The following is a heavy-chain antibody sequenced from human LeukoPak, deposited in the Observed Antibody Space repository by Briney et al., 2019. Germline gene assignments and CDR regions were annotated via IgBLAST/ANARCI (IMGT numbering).Heavy chain of an antibody. V-gene: IGHV4-59*01. J-gene: IGHJ2*01. CDR1: GGSISSYY. CDR3: ARNYLYYYGWYFDL. Sequence: PSETLSLTCTVSGGSISSYYWSWIRQPPGKGLEWIGYIYYSGSTNYNPSLKSRVTISVDTSKNQFSLKLSSVTPADTAVYYCARNYLYYYGWYFDLWGRGTLVTVSS. D-gene: IGHD3-10*01. CDR2: IYYSGST.